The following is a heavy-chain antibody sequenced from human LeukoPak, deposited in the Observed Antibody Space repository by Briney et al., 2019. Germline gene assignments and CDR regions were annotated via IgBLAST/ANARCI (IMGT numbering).Heavy chain of an antibody. CDR1: GFTFSSYG. V-gene: IGHV3-30*18. J-gene: IGHJ4*02. D-gene: IGHD2-21*02. CDR2: ISYDGSNK. CDR3: AKDPCGGDCYAHDF. Sequence: GRSLRLSCAASGFTFSSYGMHWVRQAPGKGLEWVAVISYDGSNKYYADSVRGRFTISRDNSKNTLYLQMNSLRAEDTAVYYCAKDPCGGDCYAHDFWGQGTLVTVSS.